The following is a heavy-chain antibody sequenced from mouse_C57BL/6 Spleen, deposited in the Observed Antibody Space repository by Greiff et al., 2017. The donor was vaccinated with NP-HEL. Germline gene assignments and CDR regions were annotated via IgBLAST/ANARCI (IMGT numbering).Heavy chain of an antibody. V-gene: IGHV1-82*01. CDR2: IYPGDGDT. J-gene: IGHJ4*01. CDR3: ARSEGDY. Sequence: VQLQQSGPELVKPGASVKISCKASGYAFSSSWMNWVKQRPGKGLEWIGRIYPGDGDTNYNGKFKGKATLTADKSSSTAYMQLSSLTSEDSAVYFCARSEGDYWGQGTSVTVSS. CDR1: GYAFSSSW.